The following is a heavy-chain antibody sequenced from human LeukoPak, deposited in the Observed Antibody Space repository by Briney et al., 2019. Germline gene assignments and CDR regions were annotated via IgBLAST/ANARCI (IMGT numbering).Heavy chain of an antibody. CDR2: IYYSGST. CDR3: ARKFTMVRGVIITLDI. J-gene: IGHJ3*02. V-gene: IGHV4-39*07. Sequence: SETLSLTCTVSGGSISSSSYYWGWIRQPPGKGLEWIGSIYYSGSTYYNPSLKSRVIISVDTSKNQFSLKLSSVTAAVTAVYYCARKFTMVRGVIITLDIWGQGTMVTVSS. CDR1: GGSISSSSYY. D-gene: IGHD3-10*01.